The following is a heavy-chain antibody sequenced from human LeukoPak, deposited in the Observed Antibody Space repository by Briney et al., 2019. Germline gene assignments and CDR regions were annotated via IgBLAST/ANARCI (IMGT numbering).Heavy chain of an antibody. D-gene: IGHD3-22*01. CDR2: IYHSGST. Sequence: SGTLSLTCAVSGGSISSSNWWSWVRQPPGKGLEWIGEIYHSGSTNYNPSLKSRVTISVDRSKNQFSLKLSSVTAADTAVYYCARAILYYDSSGYIDYWGQGTLVTVSS. V-gene: IGHV4-4*02. CDR3: ARAILYYDSSGYIDY. J-gene: IGHJ4*02. CDR1: GGSISSSNW.